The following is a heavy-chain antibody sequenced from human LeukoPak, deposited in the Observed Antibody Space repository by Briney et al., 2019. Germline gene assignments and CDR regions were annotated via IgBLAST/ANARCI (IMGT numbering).Heavy chain of an antibody. D-gene: IGHD5-18*01. V-gene: IGHV3-21*01. CDR3: ARALSYSYGSMDF. CDR1: GFTFSSYS. CDR2: ISSGSKYI. Sequence: GGSLRLSCAASGFTFSSYSMNWVRQAPGKGLEWVSSISSGSKYIYNADSVKGRFTISRDNAKNSLYQQMNSLRAEDTAVYYCARALSYSYGSMDFWGQGTLVIVSS. J-gene: IGHJ4*02.